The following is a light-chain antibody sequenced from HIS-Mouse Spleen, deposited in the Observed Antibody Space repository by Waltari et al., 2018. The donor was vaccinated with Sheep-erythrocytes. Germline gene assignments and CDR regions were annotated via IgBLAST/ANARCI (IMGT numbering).Light chain of an antibody. CDR3: CSYAGSYNHV. CDR1: SSDVGGYNY. Sequence: QSALTQPRSVSGSPGQSVTISCTGTSSDVGGYNYVSCYQQHPGKAPKLMIYDVSKRPTRGPDRFSGPKSGNTASLTISGLQAEDEADYYCCSYAGSYNHVFATGTKVTVL. J-gene: IGLJ1*01. CDR2: DVS. V-gene: IGLV2-11*01.